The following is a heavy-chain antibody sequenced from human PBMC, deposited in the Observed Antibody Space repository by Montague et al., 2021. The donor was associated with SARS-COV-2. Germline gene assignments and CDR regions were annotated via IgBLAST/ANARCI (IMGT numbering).Heavy chain of an antibody. D-gene: IGHD4-11*01. V-gene: IGHV3-66*02. CDR3: ARGGHYSNYWYGMDV. Sequence: SLRLSCAASGFTVSSNYMSWVRQAPGKGLEWVSVIYSGGSIYYADSVKGRFTISRDNSKNTLYLQMNSLRAEDTAVYYCARGGHYSNYWYGMDVWGQGTTVTVSS. J-gene: IGHJ6*02. CDR1: GFTVSSNY. CDR2: IYSGGSI.